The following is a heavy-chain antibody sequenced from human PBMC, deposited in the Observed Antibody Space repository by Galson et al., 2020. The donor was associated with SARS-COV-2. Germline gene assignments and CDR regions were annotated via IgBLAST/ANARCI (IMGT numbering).Heavy chain of an antibody. CDR2: LAWADDK. J-gene: IGHJ6*02. CDR3: CYGSGSYPYYYYGMDV. D-gene: IGHD3-10*01. V-gene: IGHV2-70*01. Sequence: SGPTLVKPTQTLTLTCPFSGFSLSPSGLCESWIRQPPGQALEWLALLAWADDKSYSTSLKTRLTISKDTSKNQVVLTMTNMDPVDTATYYCCYGSGSYPYYYYGMDVWGQGTTVTVSS. CDR1: GFSLSPSGLC.